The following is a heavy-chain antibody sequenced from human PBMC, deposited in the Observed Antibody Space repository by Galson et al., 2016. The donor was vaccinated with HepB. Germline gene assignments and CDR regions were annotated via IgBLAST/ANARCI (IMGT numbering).Heavy chain of an antibody. Sequence: LRLSCAASAFTLSRYTMQWVRQAPGRGLEWVSYITSGSNVIYYADSVKGRFTISRDNAKNSLYLQMNSLRDDDTAVYYCARDPSGIVEASRFDPWGQGTLVTVSS. CDR1: AFTLSRYT. CDR2: ITSGSNVI. J-gene: IGHJ5*02. V-gene: IGHV3-48*02. CDR3: ARDPSGIVEASRFDP. D-gene: IGHD1-26*01.